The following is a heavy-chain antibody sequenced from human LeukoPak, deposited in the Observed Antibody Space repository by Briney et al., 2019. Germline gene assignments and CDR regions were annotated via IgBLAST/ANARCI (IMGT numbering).Heavy chain of an antibody. D-gene: IGHD2-2*01. CDR1: GFTFSTYA. CDR2: ISYDGSNK. V-gene: IGHV3-30*03. Sequence: PGGSLRLSCAASGFTFSTYAMSWVRQAPGKGLEWVAVISYDGSNKYYADSVKGRFTISRDNSKNTLYLQMNSLRAEDTAVYYCARYCSSTSCYWRYFDLWGRGTLVTVSS. J-gene: IGHJ2*01. CDR3: ARYCSSTSCYWRYFDL.